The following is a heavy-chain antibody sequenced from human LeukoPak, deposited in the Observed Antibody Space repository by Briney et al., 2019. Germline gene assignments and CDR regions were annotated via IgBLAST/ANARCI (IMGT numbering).Heavy chain of an antibody. J-gene: IGHJ3*02. V-gene: IGHV1-3*01. D-gene: IGHD3-22*01. CDR2: INAGNGNT. CDR1: GYTFTSYA. CDR3: ARPIGLTENFYDSSGYYYDDPDAFDI. Sequence: GASVKVFCKASGYTFTSYAMHWVRQAPGQRLEWMGWINAGNGNTKYSQKFQGRVTITRDTSASTAYMELSSLRSEDTAVYYCARPIGLTENFYDSSGYYYDDPDAFDIWGQGTMVTVSS.